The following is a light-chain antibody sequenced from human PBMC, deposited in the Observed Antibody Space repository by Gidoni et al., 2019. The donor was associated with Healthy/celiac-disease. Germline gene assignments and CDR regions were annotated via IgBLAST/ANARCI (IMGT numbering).Light chain of an antibody. CDR3: AACDDSPTEVV. J-gene: IGLJ2*01. CDR2: SNN. Sequence: QSVLTQPPSASGTPGQRVTISCSGSSSNIGSNTVNWYQQLPGTAPKLLIYSNNQRPSGVPDRFSGSKSGTSASLAISGLQSEDEADYYCAACDDSPTEVVFGGGTKLTVL. CDR1: SSNIGSNT. V-gene: IGLV1-44*01.